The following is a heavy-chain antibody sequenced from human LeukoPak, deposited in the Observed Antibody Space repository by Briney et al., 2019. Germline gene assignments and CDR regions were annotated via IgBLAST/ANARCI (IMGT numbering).Heavy chain of an antibody. V-gene: IGHV7-4-1*02. Sequence: GASVKVSCKASGYTFTSYAMNWVRQAPGQGLEWMGWINTNTGNPTYAQGFTGRFVFSLDTSVSTAYLQISSLKAEDTAVYYCARGLAEGIGVVTGSYYFDYWGQGTLVTVSS. CDR3: ARGLAEGIGVVTGSYYFDY. J-gene: IGHJ4*02. CDR2: INTNTGNP. D-gene: IGHD3-22*01. CDR1: GYTFTSYA.